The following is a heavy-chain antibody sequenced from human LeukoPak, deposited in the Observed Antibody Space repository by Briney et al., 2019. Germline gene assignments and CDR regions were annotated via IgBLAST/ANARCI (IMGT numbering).Heavy chain of an antibody. Sequence: SETLSLTCDVYGGSFSGYFWSWIRQPPGKGLEWIGEINHSGSTNYNPSLKSRVTISVNTSKNQFSLKLSSVTATDTAVYYCARGVGFVKIDYWGQGTLVTVSS. J-gene: IGHJ4*02. CDR1: GGSFSGYF. CDR3: ARGVGFVKIDY. D-gene: IGHD3-10*01. CDR2: INHSGST. V-gene: IGHV4-34*01.